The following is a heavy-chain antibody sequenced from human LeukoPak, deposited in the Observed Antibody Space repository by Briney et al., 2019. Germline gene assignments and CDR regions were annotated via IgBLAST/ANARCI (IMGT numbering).Heavy chain of an antibody. CDR1: GFTFDDYA. Sequence: GGSLRLSCAASGFTFDDYAMHWVRQAPGKGLEWVSGISWNSGSIGYADSVKGRFTIPRDNAKNSLYLQMNSLRAEDTALYYCAKEPEGFDPWGQGTLVTVSS. CDR2: ISWNSGSI. J-gene: IGHJ5*02. CDR3: AKEPEGFDP. V-gene: IGHV3-9*01.